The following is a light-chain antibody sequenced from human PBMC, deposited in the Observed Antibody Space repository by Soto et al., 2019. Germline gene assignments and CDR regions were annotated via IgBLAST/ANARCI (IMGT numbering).Light chain of an antibody. CDR2: DAS. Sequence: DIQMTQSPSSLSASVGDRVTITCQASQDISNYLNWYQQKPGKAPKLLIYDASNLETGVPSRFSGSGSGTDFTVTISSLQPEDISTYYCQQYDNFPYTFGQGTKLQIK. V-gene: IGKV1-33*01. J-gene: IGKJ2*01. CDR1: QDISNY. CDR3: QQYDNFPYT.